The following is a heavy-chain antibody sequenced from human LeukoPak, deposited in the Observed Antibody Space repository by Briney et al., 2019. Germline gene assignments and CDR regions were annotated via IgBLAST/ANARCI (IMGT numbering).Heavy chain of an antibody. D-gene: IGHD2-2*01. V-gene: IGHV4-59*01. CDR2: IYYSGTT. CDR3: AGAASLDY. J-gene: IGHJ4*02. Sequence: PSETLSLTCTVSGGSIGNFYWNWIRQSPGKGLEWIGYIYYSGTTNYNPSLKSRVTISLGMSSNQFSPRLDSVTAADTAVYYCAGAASLDYWGQGILVTVSS. CDR1: GGSIGNFY.